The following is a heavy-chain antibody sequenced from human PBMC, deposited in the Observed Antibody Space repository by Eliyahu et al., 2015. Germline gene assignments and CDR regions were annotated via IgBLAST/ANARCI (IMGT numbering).Heavy chain of an antibody. V-gene: IGHV4-38-2*01. J-gene: IGHJ5*02. CDR2: IYHSGNS. D-gene: IGHD1-14*01. CDR1: GYSITSGHY. CDR3: ALHHITGGLNWFDP. Sequence: QVELQESGPGLVKPSETLSVTCAVSGYSITSGHYWGWIRQPPGKGLEWIGSIYHSGNSYYNPSLKSRVIISVDTSKNEFSLKLTSVTAADTAVYYCALHHITGGLNWFDPWGQGILVTVSS.